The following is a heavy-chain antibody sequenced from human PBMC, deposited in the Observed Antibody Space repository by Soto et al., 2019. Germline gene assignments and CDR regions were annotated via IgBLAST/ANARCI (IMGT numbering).Heavy chain of an antibody. CDR3: ARDSSAWPNYFDS. J-gene: IGHJ4*02. D-gene: IGHD6-19*01. Sequence: GGSLRLSCVASGFSISTHALTWVRQAPGKGLEWVSSFSGRSGDTYYAASVKGRFTISGDSSKNTVILQMNNLRADDTALYYSARDSSAWPNYFDSWGQGIQVTVSS. CDR1: GFSISTHA. V-gene: IGHV3-23*01. CDR2: FSGRSGDT.